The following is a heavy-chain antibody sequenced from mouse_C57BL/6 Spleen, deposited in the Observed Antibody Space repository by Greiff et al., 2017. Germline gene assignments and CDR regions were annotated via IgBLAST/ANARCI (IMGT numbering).Heavy chain of an antibody. CDR3: AKSSNYYYAMDY. V-gene: IGHV1-62-2*01. D-gene: IGHD2-5*01. Sequence: VQGVESGAELVKPGASVKLSCKASGYTFTEYTIHWVKQRSGQGLEWIGWFYPGSGSIKYNEKFKDKATLTADKSSSTVYMELSRLTSEDSAVYFCAKSSNYYYAMDYWGQGTSVTVSS. CDR2: FYPGSGSI. J-gene: IGHJ4*01. CDR1: GYTFTEYT.